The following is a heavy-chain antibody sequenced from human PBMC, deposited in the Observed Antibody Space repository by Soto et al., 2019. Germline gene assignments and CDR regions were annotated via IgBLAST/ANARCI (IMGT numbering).Heavy chain of an antibody. CDR1: GFTFSSYA. CDR2: ISGSGGST. Sequence: EVQLLESGGGLVQPGGSLRLSCAASGFTFSSYAMSWVRQAPGKGLEWVSAISGSGGSTYYADSVKGRFTISRDNSKSTLYLQMNSLRAEDTAVYYCAKAVAGRGGQYYFDYWGQGTLVTVSS. CDR3: AKAVAGRGGQYYFDY. D-gene: IGHD6-19*01. V-gene: IGHV3-23*01. J-gene: IGHJ4*02.